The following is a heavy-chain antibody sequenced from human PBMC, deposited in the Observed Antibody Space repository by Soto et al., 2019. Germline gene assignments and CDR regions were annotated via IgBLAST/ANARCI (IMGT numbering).Heavy chain of an antibody. V-gene: IGHV3-9*01. D-gene: IGHD3-22*01. Sequence: EVQLVESGGGLVQPGRSLRLSCVASGFTFDDYAMHWVRQAPGKGLEWVSGISWNSGSIGYADSVKGRFTISRDNARNSLYLEMNSLRAEDTALYYCGRATSSGTYQTMIGNWCQGTLVIVSS. CDR3: GRATSSGTYQTMIGN. J-gene: IGHJ4*02. CDR2: ISWNSGSI. CDR1: GFTFDDYA.